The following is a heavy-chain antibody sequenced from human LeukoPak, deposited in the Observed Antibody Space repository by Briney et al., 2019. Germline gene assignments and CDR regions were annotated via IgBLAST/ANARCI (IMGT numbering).Heavy chain of an antibody. J-gene: IGHJ4*02. CDR3: AREIFRGGRDFDWLLPPAALMYYFDY. D-gene: IGHD3-9*01. V-gene: IGHV4-39*07. Sequence: SETLSLTCTVSGGSISSSSYYWGWIRQPPGKGLEWIGSIYYSGSTYYNPSLKSRVTISVDTSKNQFSLKLSSVTAADTAVYYCAREIFRGGRDFDWLLPPAALMYYFDYWGQGTLVTVSS. CDR2: IYYSGST. CDR1: GGSISSSSYY.